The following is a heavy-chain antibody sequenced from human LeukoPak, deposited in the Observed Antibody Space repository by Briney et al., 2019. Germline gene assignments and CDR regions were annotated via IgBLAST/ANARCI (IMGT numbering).Heavy chain of an antibody. Sequence: SETLSLTCIVSGGSISSYYWNWIRQPPGKGLEWIGYIYYSGYTNYNPSLKSRVTISVDTSKNQFSLKLSSVTAADTAAYYCARGLGFYDYVWGSHRYTPYYFDYWGQGTLVTVSS. J-gene: IGHJ4*02. V-gene: IGHV4-59*01. D-gene: IGHD3-16*02. CDR3: ARGLGFYDYVWGSHRYTPYYFDY. CDR2: IYYSGYT. CDR1: GGSISSYY.